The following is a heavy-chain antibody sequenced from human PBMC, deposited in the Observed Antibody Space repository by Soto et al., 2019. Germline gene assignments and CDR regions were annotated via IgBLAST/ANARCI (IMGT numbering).Heavy chain of an antibody. D-gene: IGHD4-17*01. CDR2: ISAYNGNT. J-gene: IGHJ4*02. Sequence: AAVKVSCKAAGYTFPSSGISWVRQAPGQGLEWMGWISAYNGNTNYAQKLQGRVTMTTDTSTSTAYMELRSLRSDDTAVYYCARDENGDYRNFDYWGQGTLVTVSS. CDR3: ARDENGDYRNFDY. V-gene: IGHV1-18*01. CDR1: GYTFPSSG.